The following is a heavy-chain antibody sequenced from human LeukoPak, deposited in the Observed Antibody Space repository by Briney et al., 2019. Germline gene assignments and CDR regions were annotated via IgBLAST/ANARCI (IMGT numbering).Heavy chain of an antibody. Sequence: GGSLRLSCAASGFTFSSYSMNWVRQAPGKGLEWVSSISGSSSYIYYADSVKGRFTISRDNAKNSLYLQMNSLRAEDTAVYYCARARGYSGYDWGYWGQGTLVTVSS. CDR1: GFTFSSYS. J-gene: IGHJ4*02. CDR3: ARARGYSGYDWGY. V-gene: IGHV3-21*01. D-gene: IGHD5-12*01. CDR2: ISGSSSYI.